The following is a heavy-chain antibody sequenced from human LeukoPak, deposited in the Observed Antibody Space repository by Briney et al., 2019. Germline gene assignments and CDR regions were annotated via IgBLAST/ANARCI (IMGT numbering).Heavy chain of an antibody. CDR3: ARVGMEIGWSLEL. V-gene: IGHV1-18*01. D-gene: IGHD2-21*01. CDR2: ISCYNGET. J-gene: IGHJ2*01. CDR1: GYTFRSYG. Sequence: ASVKVSCKASGYTFRSYGLSWVRQAPGQGLEWLGWISCYNGETRYVQNLQGRVTLTTDTSTTTAYMELRSLRSDDTAVYYCARVGMEIGWSLELWGRGTLVTVSS.